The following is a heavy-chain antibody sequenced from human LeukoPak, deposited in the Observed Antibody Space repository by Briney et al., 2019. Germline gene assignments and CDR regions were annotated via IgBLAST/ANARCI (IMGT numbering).Heavy chain of an antibody. CDR2: IYYSGST. CDR1: GGSISSSSYY. J-gene: IGHJ6*03. D-gene: IGHD2-21*02. V-gene: IGHV4-39*07. Sequence: PSETLSLTCTVSGGSISSSSYYWGWIRQPPGKGLEWIGSIYYSGSTYYNPSLKSRVTISVDTSKNQFSLKLSSVTAADTAVYYCARALSCGGDCYLYYYYYMDVWGKGTTVTISS. CDR3: ARALSCGGDCYLYYYYYMDV.